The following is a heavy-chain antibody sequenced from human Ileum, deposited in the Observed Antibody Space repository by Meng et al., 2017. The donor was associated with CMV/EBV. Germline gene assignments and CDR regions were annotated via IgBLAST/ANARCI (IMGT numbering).Heavy chain of an antibody. CDR1: GFTFSSFW. J-gene: IGHJ2*01. V-gene: IGHV3-74*01. Sequence: LSCAASGFTFSSFWLHWVHQVPGKGLVWVSRIISDGRATIYADSVKGRFTISRDNAKNTLYLQMNSLRVEDTAVYYCARGTWRYFDLWGRGTLVTVSS. CDR2: IISDGRAT. CDR3: ARGTWRYFDL. D-gene: IGHD5-12*01.